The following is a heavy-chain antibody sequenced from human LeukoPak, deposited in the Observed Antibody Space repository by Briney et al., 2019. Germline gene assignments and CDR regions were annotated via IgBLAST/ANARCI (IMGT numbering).Heavy chain of an antibody. V-gene: IGHV4-30-2*01. CDR2: IYHSGST. D-gene: IGHD3-3*01. J-gene: IGHJ3*02. Sequence: SQTLSLTCAVSGGSISSGGYSWSWIRQPPGKGLEWIGYIYHSGSTYYNPSLKSRVTISVGRSKNQFSLKLSSVTAADTAVYYCARDPIHSDFGSLGAFDIWGQGTMVTVSS. CDR3: ARDPIHSDFGSLGAFDI. CDR1: GGSISSGGYS.